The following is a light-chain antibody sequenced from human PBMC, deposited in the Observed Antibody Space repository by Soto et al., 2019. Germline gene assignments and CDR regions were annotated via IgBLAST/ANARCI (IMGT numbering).Light chain of an antibody. CDR3: QQLNSYPLT. J-gene: IGKJ4*01. CDR2: AAS. V-gene: IGKV1-9*01. CDR1: QGISSY. Sequence: DIQLTHSPSFLSASVGDRVTITFRASQGISSYLAWYQQKPGKAPKLLIYAASTLQSGVPSRFSGSGSGTEFTLTISSLQPGDFATYYCQQLNSYPLTFGGGTKVDI.